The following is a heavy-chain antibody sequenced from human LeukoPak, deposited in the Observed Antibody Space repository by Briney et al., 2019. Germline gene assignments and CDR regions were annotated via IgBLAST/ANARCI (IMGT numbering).Heavy chain of an antibody. CDR3: ARGPLDTAVATYYFDY. V-gene: IGHV4-34*01. CDR2: LNHSGST. Sequence: KSSETLSLTCAVYGGSFSGYYWSWIRQPPGKGLEWIGELNHSGSTNYNPSLKSRVTISVDTSKNQSSLKLSSVTAADTAVYYCARGPLDTAVATYYFDYWAQGTLVTVSS. D-gene: IGHD5-18*01. CDR1: GGSFSGYY. J-gene: IGHJ4*02.